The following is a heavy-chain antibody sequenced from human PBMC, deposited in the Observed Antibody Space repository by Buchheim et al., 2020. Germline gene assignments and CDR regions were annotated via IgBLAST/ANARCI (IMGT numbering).Heavy chain of an antibody. CDR2: MNPNSGNT. D-gene: IGHD3-3*01. CDR1: GYTFTSYD. CDR3: ARGREFNYDFWSGYYGWYYYYGMDV. Sequence: QVQLVQSGAEVKKPGASVKVSCKASGYTFTSYDINWVRQATGQGLEWMGWMNPNSGNTGYAQKFQGRVTMTRNTSISTAYMELSSLRSEDTAVYYCARGREFNYDFWSGYYGWYYYYGMDVWGQGTT. V-gene: IGHV1-8*01. J-gene: IGHJ6*02.